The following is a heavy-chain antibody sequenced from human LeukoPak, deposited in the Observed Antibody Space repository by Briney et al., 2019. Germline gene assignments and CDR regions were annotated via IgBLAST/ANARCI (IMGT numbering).Heavy chain of an antibody. Sequence: SQTLSLTCTVSGGSISSGGYYWSWIRQHPGKGVDWIGYIYYSGSTYYNPSLKSRVTISVDTSKNQFSLKLSSVTTADTAVYYCARAPNCSGGSCYSTLEYWFDPRGQGTLVTVSS. CDR1: GGSISSGGYY. CDR2: IYYSGST. CDR3: ARAPNCSGGSCYSTLEYWFDP. J-gene: IGHJ5*02. V-gene: IGHV4-31*03. D-gene: IGHD2-15*01.